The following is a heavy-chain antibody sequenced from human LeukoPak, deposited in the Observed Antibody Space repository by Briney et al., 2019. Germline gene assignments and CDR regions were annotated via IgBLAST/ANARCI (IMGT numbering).Heavy chain of an antibody. CDR1: GYSISSGYY. D-gene: IGHD2-15*01. CDR2: IYHSGST. CDR3: ASLNCSGGSCYSYFQH. J-gene: IGHJ1*01. Sequence: SETLSLTCAVSGYSISSGYYWGWIRQPPGKGLEWIGSIYHSGSTYYNPSLKGRVTISVDTSKNQFSLKLSSVTAADTAVYYCASLNCSGGSCYSYFQHWGQGTLVTVPS. V-gene: IGHV4-38-2*01.